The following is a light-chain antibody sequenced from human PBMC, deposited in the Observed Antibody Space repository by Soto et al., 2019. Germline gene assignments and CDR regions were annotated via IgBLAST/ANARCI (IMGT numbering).Light chain of an antibody. J-gene: IGLJ1*01. CDR2: EGT. CDR1: SRDVGTYDL. V-gene: IGLV2-23*01. Sequence: QSLLTHPASVSGSPGQSITISFTGTSRDVGTYDLVSWYQHHPGKAPKLMIYEGTKRPSGVSNRFSGSKSGNTASLAISGLQAEDEADYYCCSYAGSSTYVFGTGTKVTVL. CDR3: CSYAGSSTYV.